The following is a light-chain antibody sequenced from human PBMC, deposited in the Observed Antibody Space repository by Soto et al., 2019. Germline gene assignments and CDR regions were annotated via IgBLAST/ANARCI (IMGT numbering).Light chain of an antibody. Sequence: QSVRTQPASVSVSPGQSITISCTGTSSDVGGYNYVSWYQQHPGKAPKLMIYEVSNRPSGVSNRFSGSKSGNTASLTISGLQAEDEADYYCSSYTSSSTPLYVFGTGTKVTVL. CDR3: SSYTSSSTPLYV. CDR1: SSDVGGYNY. V-gene: IGLV2-14*01. J-gene: IGLJ1*01. CDR2: EVS.